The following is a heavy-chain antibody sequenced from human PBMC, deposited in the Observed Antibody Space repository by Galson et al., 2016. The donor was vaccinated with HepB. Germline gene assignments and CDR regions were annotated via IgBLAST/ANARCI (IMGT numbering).Heavy chain of an antibody. CDR2: ISGSGTSV. J-gene: IGHJ5*02. CDR3: ARSGNWYDVLRWFDP. CDR1: GFTFRNIW. D-gene: IGHD1-1*01. Sequence: SLRLSCAASGFTFRNIWMSWVRQAPGKGLEWLSYISGSGTSVMYADSVKGRFTISRDNAKNSLYLEMNSLTPEDTAVYYCARSGNWYDVLRWFDPWGQGTLVTVSS. V-gene: IGHV3-48*04.